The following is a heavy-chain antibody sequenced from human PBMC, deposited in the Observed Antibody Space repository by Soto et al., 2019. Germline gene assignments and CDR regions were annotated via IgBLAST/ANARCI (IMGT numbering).Heavy chain of an antibody. V-gene: IGHV3-66*01. CDR2: IYSGGST. D-gene: IGHD6-19*01. Sequence: GGSLRLSCAASGFTVSSNYMSWVRQAPGKGLEWVSVIYSGGSTYYADSVKGRFTISRDNSKNTLYLQMNSLRAEDTAVYYCARIAVISPTDYFDYWGRGTLVTVSS. CDR3: ARIAVISPTDYFDY. J-gene: IGHJ4*02. CDR1: GFTVSSNY.